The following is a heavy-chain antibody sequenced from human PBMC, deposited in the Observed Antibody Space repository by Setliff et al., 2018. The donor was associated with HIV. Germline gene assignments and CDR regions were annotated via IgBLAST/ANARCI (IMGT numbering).Heavy chain of an antibody. CDR1: GYTFTGYY. Sequence: ASVKVSCKASGYTFTGYYIHWVRRAPGQGLEWMGRINPSSGGTNYAPKFQGRVTMTRDKSISTAYMELSRLRSDDTAVYHCATWGGSPDGYFYYYMDVWGKGTTVTVSS. CDR3: ATWGGSPDGYFYYYMDV. CDR2: INPSSGGT. D-gene: IGHD1-26*01. J-gene: IGHJ6*03. V-gene: IGHV1-2*06.